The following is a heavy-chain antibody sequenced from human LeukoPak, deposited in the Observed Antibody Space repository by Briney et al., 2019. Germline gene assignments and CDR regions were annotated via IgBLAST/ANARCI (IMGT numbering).Heavy chain of an antibody. CDR2: ISGSGGST. CDR1: GFTFSSYA. J-gene: IGHJ4*02. D-gene: IGHD3-10*01. CDR3: AKLGLSMVRGVPSPGY. V-gene: IGHV3-23*01. Sequence: GGSLRLSCAASGFTFSSYAMSWVRQAPGKGLEWVSAISGSGGSTYYADSVKGRFTISRDNSKNTLYLQMNSLRAEDTAVYYCAKLGLSMVRGVPSPGYWGQGTLVTVSS.